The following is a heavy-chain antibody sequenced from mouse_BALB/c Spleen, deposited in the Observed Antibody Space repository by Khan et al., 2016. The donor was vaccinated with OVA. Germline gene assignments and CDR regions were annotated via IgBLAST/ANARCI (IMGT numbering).Heavy chain of an antibody. Sequence: VQLQQSGPGLVKPSQSLSLTCTVTGYSITSDYAWNWIRQFPGNKLKWMGYISYSGNTNYNPSLKSRISITRDTSKNQFFLQLNSVTTEDTATYYCARVYGGDFDYWGQGTTLTVSS. CDR1: GYSITSDYA. CDR3: ARVYGGDFDY. D-gene: IGHD1-1*01. J-gene: IGHJ2*01. CDR2: ISYSGNT. V-gene: IGHV3-2*02.